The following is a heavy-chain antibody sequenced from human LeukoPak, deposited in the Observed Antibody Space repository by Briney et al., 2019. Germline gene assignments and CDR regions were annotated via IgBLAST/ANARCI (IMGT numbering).Heavy chain of an antibody. V-gene: IGHV6-1*01. Sequence: SQTLSLTFAISGDSVSSNSAAWNWIRQSPSRGLEWLGRTYYRSKWYNNYAVSVKSRITINPDTSKNQFSLQLNSVTPEDTAVYYCAREATMIVVVTLFDYWGQGTLVTVS. CDR3: AREATMIVVVTLFDY. J-gene: IGHJ4*02. CDR2: TYYRSKWYN. CDR1: GDSVSSNSAA. D-gene: IGHD3-22*01.